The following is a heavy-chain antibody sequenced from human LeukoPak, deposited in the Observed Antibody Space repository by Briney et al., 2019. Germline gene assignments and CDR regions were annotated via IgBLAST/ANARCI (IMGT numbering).Heavy chain of an antibody. Sequence: SETLSLTCTVSGGSISSSSYYWGWIRQPPGKGLEWIGSIYYSGSTYYNPSLKSRVTISVDTSKNQFSLTLSSVTAADTAVYYCARHTSSKYSSSVYFDYWGQGTLVTVSS. CDR3: ARHTSSKYSSSVYFDY. CDR2: IYYSGST. J-gene: IGHJ4*02. V-gene: IGHV4-39*01. D-gene: IGHD6-6*01. CDR1: GGSISSSSYY.